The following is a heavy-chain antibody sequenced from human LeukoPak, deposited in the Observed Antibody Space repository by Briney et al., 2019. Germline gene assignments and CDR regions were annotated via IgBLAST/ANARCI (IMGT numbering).Heavy chain of an antibody. D-gene: IGHD2-2*01. CDR2: INSDGSST. J-gene: IGHJ4*02. V-gene: IGHV3-74*01. CDR1: GFTFSSYW. CDR3: ARDHCSSTSCYLSAYYFDY. Sequence: PGGSLRLSRAASGFTFSSYWMHWVRQAPGKGLVWVSRINSDGSSTTYADSVKGRFTISRDNAKNTLYLQMNSLRAEDTAVYYCARDHCSSTSCYLSAYYFDYWGQGTLVTVSS.